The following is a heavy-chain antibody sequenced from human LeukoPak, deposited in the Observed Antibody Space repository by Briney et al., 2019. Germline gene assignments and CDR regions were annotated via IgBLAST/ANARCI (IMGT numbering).Heavy chain of an antibody. CDR1: GYTFTSYG. CDR3: ARDAGNIRYFDWSPPDV. D-gene: IGHD3-9*01. J-gene: IGHJ6*02. CDR2: IRAYNGNT. V-gene: IGHV1-18*01. Sequence: PGASVKVSCKASGYTFTSYGISWVRQAPGQGLERMGWIRAYNGNTNYAQKLQGRVTMTTDTSTSTAYMEVRSLRSDDTAVYYCARDAGNIRYFDWSPPDVWGQGTTVTVSS.